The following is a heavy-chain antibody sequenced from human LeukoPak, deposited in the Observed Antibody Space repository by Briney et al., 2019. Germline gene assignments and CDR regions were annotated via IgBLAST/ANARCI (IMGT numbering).Heavy chain of an antibody. CDR1: GFTFSRYW. J-gene: IGHJ4*02. V-gene: IGHV3-74*01. CDR3: LTGPIETNNF. D-gene: IGHD2-8*01. Sequence: GGSLRLSCAASGFTFSRYWMHWVRQAPGKGLVWVSRINSDGSTRTYADFVKGRFTISRDNAKNTLYLQMNSLRAEDTAVYYCLTGPIETNNFWGQGTVVTVSS. CDR2: INSDGSTR.